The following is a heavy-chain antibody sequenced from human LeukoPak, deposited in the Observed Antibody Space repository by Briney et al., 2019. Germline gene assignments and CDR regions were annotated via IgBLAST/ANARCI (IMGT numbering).Heavy chain of an antibody. CDR1: GGSISRNSYY. J-gene: IGHJ4*02. Sequence: PSETLSLTCTASGGSISRNSYYWGWIRQPPGKGLEWIGSINYSGSTYYNPSLKSRVTISVDTSKNQFSLKLSSVTAADTAVYYCARPGGDRIYSSFDYWGQGTLVTVSS. V-gene: IGHV4-39*01. D-gene: IGHD6-13*01. CDR3: ARPGGDRIYSSFDY. CDR2: INYSGST.